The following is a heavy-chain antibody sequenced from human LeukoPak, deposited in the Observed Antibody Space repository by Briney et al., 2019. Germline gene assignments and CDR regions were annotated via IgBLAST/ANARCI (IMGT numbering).Heavy chain of an antibody. D-gene: IGHD6-19*01. V-gene: IGHV3-21*01. J-gene: IGHJ6*04. CDR3: ARVESGWYTAYYYYGMDV. Sequence: PGGSLRLSCAASGFTFSSYSMNWVRQAPGKGLEWVSSISSSSSYIYYADSVKGRFTISRDNAKNSLYLQMNSLRAEDTAVYYCARVESGWYTAYYYYGMDVWGKGTTVTVSS. CDR2: ISSSSSYI. CDR1: GFTFSSYS.